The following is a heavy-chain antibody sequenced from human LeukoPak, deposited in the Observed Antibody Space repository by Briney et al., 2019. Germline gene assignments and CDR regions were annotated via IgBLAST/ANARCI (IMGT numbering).Heavy chain of an antibody. D-gene: IGHD3-3*01. CDR1: GFNFSNYW. CDR3: AKDPTYYDFWSGSPVNYMDV. CDR2: TKQGENEK. J-gene: IGHJ6*03. V-gene: IGHV3-7*03. Sequence: GGSLRLSCVASGFNFSNYWMIWVRQAPGKGPEWVANTKQGENEKYYVDSVKGRFTISRDNSKNTLYLQMNSLRAEDTAVYYCAKDPTYYDFWSGSPVNYMDVWGKGTTVTVSS.